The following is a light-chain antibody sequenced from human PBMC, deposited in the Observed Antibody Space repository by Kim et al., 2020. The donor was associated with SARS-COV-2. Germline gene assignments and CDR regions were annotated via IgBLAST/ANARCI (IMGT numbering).Light chain of an antibody. J-gene: IGLJ1*01. V-gene: IGLV3-21*01. CDR1: NIGCHS. CDR2: YDS. CDR3: QVWDTDTDHYV. Sequence: APGQTARSTCGGNNIGCHSVLWYQHKPGQAPVLVMYYDSDRPSGIPERFSGSKSANTATLTISRVEAGDEADYYCQVWDTDTDHYVFGTGTKVTVL.